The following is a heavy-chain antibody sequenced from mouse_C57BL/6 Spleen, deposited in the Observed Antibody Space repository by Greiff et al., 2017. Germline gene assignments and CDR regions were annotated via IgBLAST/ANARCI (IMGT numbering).Heavy chain of an antibody. CDR1: GYTFTSYW. V-gene: IGHV1-50*01. Sequence: VQLQQPGAELVKPGASVKLSCKASGYTFTSYWMQWVKQRPGQGLEWIGEIDPSDSYTNYNQKFKGKATLTVETSSSTAYMQLSSLTSEDSAVYYCARVGDGSYYFDYWGQGTTLTVSS. CDR2: IDPSDSYT. D-gene: IGHD2-3*01. J-gene: IGHJ2*01. CDR3: ARVGDGSYYFDY.